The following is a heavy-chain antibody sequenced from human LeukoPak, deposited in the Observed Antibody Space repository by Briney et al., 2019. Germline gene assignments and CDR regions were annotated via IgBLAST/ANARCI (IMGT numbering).Heavy chain of an antibody. CDR1: GYSFSNYW. V-gene: IGHV5-51*01. CDR3: ARQISLIAAAGGHYYYGMDV. D-gene: IGHD6-13*01. Sequence: GESLKISCKGSGYSFSNYWIGWVRQMPGKGLEWMGIIYPGDSDTRYSPSFRGQVTISADKSIGTAYLQWSSLKASDTAMYYCARQISLIAAAGGHYYYGMDVWGQGTTVTVSS. CDR2: IYPGDSDT. J-gene: IGHJ6*02.